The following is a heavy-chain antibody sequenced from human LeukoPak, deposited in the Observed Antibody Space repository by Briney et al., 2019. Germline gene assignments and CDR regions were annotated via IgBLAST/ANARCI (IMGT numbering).Heavy chain of an antibody. D-gene: IGHD2-15*01. CDR1: GFTFTTYA. CDR2: ITGSGGST. Sequence: GGSLRLSCGASGFTFTTYAMTWVRQAPGKGLEWVSSITGSGGSTYYGDSVKGRFTISRDNSKNTLYLQMNSLRAEDTAVYYCARGSRPVVAANSFDYWGQGTLVTVSS. J-gene: IGHJ4*02. V-gene: IGHV3-23*01. CDR3: ARGSRPVVAANSFDY.